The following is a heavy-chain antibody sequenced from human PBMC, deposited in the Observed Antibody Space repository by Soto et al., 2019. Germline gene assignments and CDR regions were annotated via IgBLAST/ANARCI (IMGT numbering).Heavy chain of an antibody. CDR3: AKMATPPIMVRGAPRGDWFDP. CDR1: GFTFSSYA. CDR2: ISGSGGST. D-gene: IGHD3-10*01. J-gene: IGHJ5*02. Sequence: GGSLRLSCGASGFTFSSYAMSWVRQAPGKGLEWVSAISGSGGSTYYADSVKGRFTISRDNSKNTLYLQMNSLRAEDTAVYYCAKMATPPIMVRGAPRGDWFDPWGQGTLVTVSS. V-gene: IGHV3-23*01.